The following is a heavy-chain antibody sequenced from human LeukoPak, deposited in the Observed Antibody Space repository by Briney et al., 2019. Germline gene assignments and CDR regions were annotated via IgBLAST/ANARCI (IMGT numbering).Heavy chain of an antibody. V-gene: IGHV3-7*01. CDR1: GFTFSSYW. CDR2: IKQDGSEK. Sequence: GGSLRLSCAAPGFTFSSYWMSWVRQAPGKGLEWVANIKQDGSEKYYVDSVKGRFTFSRDNAKNSLFLQMNSLRAEDTAVYYCANSGGTYYVGKYWGQGTLVTVSS. D-gene: IGHD1-26*01. J-gene: IGHJ4*02. CDR3: ANSGGTYYVGKY.